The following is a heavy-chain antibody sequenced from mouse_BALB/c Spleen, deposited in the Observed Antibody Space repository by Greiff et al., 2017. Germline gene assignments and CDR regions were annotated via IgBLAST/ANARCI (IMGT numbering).Heavy chain of an antibody. CDR3: ARGSGYGLFDY. CDR1: GFTFSSYG. Sequence: EVKLVESGGGLVQPGGSLKLSCAASGFTFSSYGMSWVRQTPDKRLELVATINSNGGSTYYPDSVKGRFTISRDNAKNTLYLQMSSLKSEDTAMYYCARGSGYGLFDYWGQGTTLTVSS. CDR2: INSNGGST. V-gene: IGHV5-6-3*01. D-gene: IGHD1-1*01. J-gene: IGHJ2*01.